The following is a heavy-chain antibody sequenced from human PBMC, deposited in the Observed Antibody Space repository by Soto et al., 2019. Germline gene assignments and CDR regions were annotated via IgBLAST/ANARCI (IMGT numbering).Heavy chain of an antibody. J-gene: IGHJ4*02. CDR2: IIPILGIA. V-gene: IGHV1-69*08. Sequence: QVQLVQSGAEVKKPGSSVKVSCKASGGTFSSYTISWVRQAPGQGLEWMGRIIPILGIANYAQKFQGRVTNTADKSTSPAYRELSSRRSEDTAVYYWARDALGDSVGGRYRHDYWGPGPLVTVSS. CDR3: ARDALGDSVGGRYRHDY. CDR1: GGTFSSYT. D-gene: IGHD3-16*02.